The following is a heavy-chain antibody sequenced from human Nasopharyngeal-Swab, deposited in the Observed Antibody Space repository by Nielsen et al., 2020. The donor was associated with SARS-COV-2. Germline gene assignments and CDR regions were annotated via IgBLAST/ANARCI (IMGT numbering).Heavy chain of an antibody. CDR3: VRHEGGTTLDY. CDR2: ISYSGST. CDR1: GGSINPYY. Sequence: SETLSLTCTVSGGSINPYYWSWIRQPPGKGLEWIGHISYSGSTHYDPSFRSRVTMSVDTSKNQFSLKLTSVTAADTAVYYCVRHEGGTTLDYWGQGTLATVSS. D-gene: IGHD1-7*01. V-gene: IGHV4-59*08. J-gene: IGHJ4*02.